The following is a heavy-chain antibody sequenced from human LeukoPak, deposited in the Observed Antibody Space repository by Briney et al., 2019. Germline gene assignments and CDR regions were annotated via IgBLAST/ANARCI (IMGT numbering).Heavy chain of an antibody. J-gene: IGHJ4*02. CDR3: ARDTHSSTIRFDY. Sequence: ASVKVSCKASGYTFTSYYMHWVRHAPAQGLEWRGIINPSGGSTSYAQKFQGRVTMTRDTSTSTLYMELSSLRSEDTAVYYCARDTHSSTIRFDYWGQGTLVTVSS. D-gene: IGHD2-2*01. CDR1: GYTFTSYY. CDR2: INPSGGST. V-gene: IGHV1-46*03.